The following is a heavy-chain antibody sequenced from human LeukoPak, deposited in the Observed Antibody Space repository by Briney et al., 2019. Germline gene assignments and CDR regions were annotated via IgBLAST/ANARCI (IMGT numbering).Heavy chain of an antibody. Sequence: GGSLRLSCAASGFTFSSYWMHWVRQAPGKGLVWVSRINSDGSSTSYADSVKGRFTISRDNAKNTLYLQMNSLRAEDTAVYYCARSYYYGSGSYYKRGVFDYWGQGTLVTVSS. D-gene: IGHD3-10*01. CDR2: INSDGSST. J-gene: IGHJ4*02. CDR3: ARSYYYGSGSYYKRGVFDY. V-gene: IGHV3-74*01. CDR1: GFTFSSYW.